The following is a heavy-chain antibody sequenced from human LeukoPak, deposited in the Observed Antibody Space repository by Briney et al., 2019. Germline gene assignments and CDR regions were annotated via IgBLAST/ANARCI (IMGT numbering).Heavy chain of an antibody. J-gene: IGHJ4*02. CDR1: GDSISTRTYH. CDR2: IFYSGST. V-gene: IGHV4-39*02. D-gene: IGHD6-19*01. CDR3: ARLAGPRNFINY. Sequence: SETLSLTCTVSGDSISTRTYHWGWIRQPPGKGLEWIGTIFYSGSTYYNPSLKSRVAISVDTSKNHFSLKPSSVTAADTAVYYCARLAGPRNFINYWGQGTLVTVSS.